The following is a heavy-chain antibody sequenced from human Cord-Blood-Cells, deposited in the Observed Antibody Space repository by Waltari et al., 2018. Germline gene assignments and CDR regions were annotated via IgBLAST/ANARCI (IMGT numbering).Heavy chain of an antibody. CDR2: INSEGSST. CDR1: GFTFSSYW. V-gene: IGHV3-74*01. J-gene: IGHJ4*02. Sequence: EVQLVESGGGLVQPGGSLRLSCAASGFTFSSYWMHWVRQAPGKWLVWVSRINSEGSSTSYAASVKGRFTISRDNAKNTLYLQMNSLRAEDTAVYYCAREGYCSSTSCYILDYWGQGTLVTVSS. CDR3: AREGYCSSTSCYILDY. D-gene: IGHD2-2*02.